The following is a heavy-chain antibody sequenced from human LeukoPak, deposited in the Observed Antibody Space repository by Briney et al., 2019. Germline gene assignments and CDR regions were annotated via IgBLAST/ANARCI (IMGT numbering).Heavy chain of an antibody. CDR1: GFTFSTYG. D-gene: IGHD3-22*01. J-gene: IGHJ4*02. V-gene: IGHV3-33*01. Sequence: GGSLRLSCAASGFTFSTYGMHWVRQAPGKGLEWVAVIWYDGSNTYYADSVKGRFTISRDNSKSTLYLQMNSPRAEDTAVYYCARDTSGYNDYWGQGTLVTVSS. CDR2: IWYDGSNT. CDR3: ARDTSGYNDY.